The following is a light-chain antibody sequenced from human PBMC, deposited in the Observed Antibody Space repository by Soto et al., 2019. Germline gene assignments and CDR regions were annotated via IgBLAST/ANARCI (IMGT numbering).Light chain of an antibody. V-gene: IGKV3-11*01. Sequence: EIVLTQSPATLSLSPGERATLSCRASQSVSSYLAWYQQKPGQAPRLLIYDASNRATGIPARFSGSGSGTDFTLTISSLEPEDFAVYYCHQRSHCPPLTFGGGTKVEIK. CDR3: HQRSHCPPLT. J-gene: IGKJ4*01. CDR1: QSVSSY. CDR2: DAS.